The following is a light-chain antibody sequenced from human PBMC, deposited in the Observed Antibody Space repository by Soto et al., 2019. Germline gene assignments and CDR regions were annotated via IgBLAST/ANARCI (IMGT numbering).Light chain of an antibody. CDR3: TSYTRSGLYV. V-gene: IGLV2-14*01. CDR1: SSDIGGSTY. J-gene: IGLJ1*01. Sequence: QSALTQPASVSGSPGQSITVSCTGTSSDIGGSTYVSWYQQHPGKAPRLIIYDVNNRPSGVAARFSASKSGNTASLTISGLQAEDEADYYCTSYTRSGLYVFGTGTQLTVL. CDR2: DVN.